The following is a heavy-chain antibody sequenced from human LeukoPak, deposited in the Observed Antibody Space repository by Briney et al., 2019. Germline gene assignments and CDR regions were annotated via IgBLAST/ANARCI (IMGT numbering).Heavy chain of an antibody. D-gene: IGHD2-8*01. CDR1: GGSISSGDYY. Sequence: SETLSLTCTVSGGSISSGDYYWSWIRQPPGKGLEWIGYIYYSGSTYYNPSLKSRVTISVDTSKNQFSLKLSSVTAADTAVYYCARDNGEAGRDYWGQGTLVTVSS. CDR2: IYYSGST. V-gene: IGHV4-30-4*01. J-gene: IGHJ4*02. CDR3: ARDNGEAGRDY.